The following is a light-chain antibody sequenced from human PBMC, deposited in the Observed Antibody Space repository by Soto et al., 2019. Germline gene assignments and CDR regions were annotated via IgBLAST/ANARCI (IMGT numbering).Light chain of an antibody. CDR3: QQRYNWPPT. CDR1: QYVSSF. CDR2: DAS. J-gene: IGKJ1*01. V-gene: IGKV3-11*01. Sequence: ETVLTQSRATLSWSRGERSTVSFRASQYVSSFLAWYQQKAGQAPRLLIYDASHRATGIPARFSGSGSGTDFTLTIYSLEPEDFALYYCQQRYNWPPTFGQGTKVDIK.